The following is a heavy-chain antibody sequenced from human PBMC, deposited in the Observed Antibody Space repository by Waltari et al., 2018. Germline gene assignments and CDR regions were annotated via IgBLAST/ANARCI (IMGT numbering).Heavy chain of an antibody. Sequence: EVQLVESGGGLVQPGGSLRLSCAASGFTFSSYALSWVRQAPGKGLEWVSAISGRGGSTYYADSVKCRFTISRDNSKNTLYLQMNGLRAEDTAVYYCAKEGVGATTLLAIFDYWGQGTLVPVSS. CDR1: GFTFSSYA. CDR2: ISGRGGST. V-gene: IGHV3-23*04. D-gene: IGHD1-26*01. J-gene: IGHJ4*02. CDR3: AKEGVGATTLLAIFDY.